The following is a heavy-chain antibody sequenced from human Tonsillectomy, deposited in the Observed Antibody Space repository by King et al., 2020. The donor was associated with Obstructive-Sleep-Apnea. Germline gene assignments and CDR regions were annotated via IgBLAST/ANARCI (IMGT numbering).Heavy chain of an antibody. CDR1: GYSISSGYY. CDR3: ARGLRYCSSTSCTNYYYYGMDV. D-gene: IGHD2-2*01. Sequence: VQLQESGPGLVKPSETLSLTCTVSGYSISSGYYWGWIRQPPGKGLEWIGSIYHSGSTYYNPSLKSRVTISVDTSKNQFSLKLSSVTAADTAVYYCARGLRYCSSTSCTNYYYYGMDVWGQGTTVTVSS. V-gene: IGHV4-38-2*02. CDR2: IYHSGST. J-gene: IGHJ6*02.